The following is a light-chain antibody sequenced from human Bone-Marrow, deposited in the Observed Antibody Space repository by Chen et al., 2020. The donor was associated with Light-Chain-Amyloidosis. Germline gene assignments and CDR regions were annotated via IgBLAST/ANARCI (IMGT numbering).Light chain of an antibody. CDR2: DAS. Sequence: EIVLTQSPATVSLSPGDTATLSCRASESISFYLTWYQQKPGQAPRLLIYDASHRATGIPARFSGSGSGTDFTLTITNPEPDDFAVYYCQQRSSWPTFGQGTRLEI. V-gene: IGKV3-11*01. J-gene: IGKJ5*01. CDR3: QQRSSWPT. CDR1: ESISFY.